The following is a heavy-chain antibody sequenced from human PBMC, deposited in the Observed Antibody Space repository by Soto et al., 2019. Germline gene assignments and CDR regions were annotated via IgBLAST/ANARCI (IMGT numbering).Heavy chain of an antibody. J-gene: IGHJ4*02. CDR1: GFTFSSYS. D-gene: IGHD2-21*02. V-gene: IGHV3-21*01. CDR3: ARDSPHIVVVTAIPDY. Sequence: GGSLRLSCAASGFTFSSYSMNWVRQAPGKGLEWVSSISSSSSYIYYADSVKGPFTISRDNAKNSLYLQMNSLRAEDTAVYYCARDSPHIVVVTAIPDYWGQGTLVTVSS. CDR2: ISSSSSYI.